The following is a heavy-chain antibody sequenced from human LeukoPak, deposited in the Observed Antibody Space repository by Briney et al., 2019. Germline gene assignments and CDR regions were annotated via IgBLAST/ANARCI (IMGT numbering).Heavy chain of an antibody. V-gene: IGHV1-46*01. J-gene: IGHJ4*02. D-gene: IGHD2-8*02. CDR1: GDTFTTSH. Sequence: ASVKISCKASGDTFTTSHMHWVRQAPGQGLEWMGKINPRGGSTTYAQQFQGRVSMTRDLSMSTVYMELSSLRSEDTAVYYCVRNLMRFTGLAYWGQGTLVTVSS. CDR2: INPRGGST. CDR3: VRNLMRFTGLAY.